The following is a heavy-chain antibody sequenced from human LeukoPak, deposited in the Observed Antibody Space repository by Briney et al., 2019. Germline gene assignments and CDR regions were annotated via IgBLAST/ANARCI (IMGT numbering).Heavy chain of an antibody. Sequence: GSLRLSCAASGFTFSSYSMNWVRQPPGKGLEWIGSIYYSGSTYYNPSLKSRVTISVDTSKNQFSLKLSSVTAADTAVYYCARRMGYCSSTSCSFDYWGQGTLVTVSS. CDR3: ARRMGYCSSTSCSFDY. CDR2: IYYSGST. J-gene: IGHJ4*02. D-gene: IGHD2-2*01. V-gene: IGHV4-39*01. CDR1: GFTFSSYSMN.